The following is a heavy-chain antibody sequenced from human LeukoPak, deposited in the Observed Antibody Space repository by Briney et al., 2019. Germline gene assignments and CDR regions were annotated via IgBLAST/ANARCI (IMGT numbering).Heavy chain of an antibody. V-gene: IGHV1-69*13. CDR3: ARGYYYDSSGYYSSLDY. CDR1: GGTFSSYA. CDR2: IIPIFGTA. J-gene: IGHJ4*02. D-gene: IGHD3-22*01. Sequence: PEASVKVSRKASGGTFSSYAISWVRQAPGQGLEWMGGIIPIFGTANYAQKFQGRVTITADESTSTAYMELSSLRSEDTAVYYCARGYYYDSSGYYSSLDYWGQGTLVTVSS.